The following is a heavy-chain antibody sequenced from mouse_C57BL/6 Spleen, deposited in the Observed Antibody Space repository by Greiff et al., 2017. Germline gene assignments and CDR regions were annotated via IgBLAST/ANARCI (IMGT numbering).Heavy chain of an antibody. CDR3: ARWGTTVPFAY. CDR1: GYAFSSSW. V-gene: IGHV1-82*01. J-gene: IGHJ3*01. D-gene: IGHD1-1*01. Sequence: VQLQQSGPELVKPGASVKISCKAFGYAFSSSWLNWVKQRPGKGLEWIGRSYPGDGDTKYNGKFKGKATLTADKSSSTAYMQLSSLTSEDSAVYFCARWGTTVPFAYWGQGTLVTVSA. CDR2: SYPGDGDT.